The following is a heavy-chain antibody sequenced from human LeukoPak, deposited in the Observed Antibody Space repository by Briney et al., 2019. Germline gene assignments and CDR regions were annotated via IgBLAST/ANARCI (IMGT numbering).Heavy chain of an antibody. Sequence: SGTLSLTCAVSGGSINSSNWWTWVRQPPGKGLEWIGEMYHSGSTNYNPSLKSRVTISVDKSKHQFSLKLSSVTAADTAVYYCASARENYDILTGYYKGGSFDYWGQGTLVTVSS. D-gene: IGHD3-9*01. V-gene: IGHV4-4*02. CDR1: GGSINSSNW. CDR2: MYHSGST. J-gene: IGHJ4*02. CDR3: ASARENYDILTGYYKGGSFDY.